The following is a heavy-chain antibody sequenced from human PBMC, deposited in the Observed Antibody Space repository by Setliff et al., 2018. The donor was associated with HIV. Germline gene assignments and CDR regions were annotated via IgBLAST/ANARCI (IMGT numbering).Heavy chain of an antibody. Sequence: PGGSLRLSCATSGFSLRTYGLHWVRQAPGKGLEWVAVISQDASKDYYADSVKGRFTISKDNSKNTVFLQMNNLRVEDTALYYCAKSSFRFFEDLSDWYFDLWGCGTLVTVSS. CDR2: ISQDASKD. V-gene: IGHV3-30*18. D-gene: IGHD3-16*02. J-gene: IGHJ2*01. CDR3: AKSSFRFFEDLSDWYFDL. CDR1: GFSLRTYG.